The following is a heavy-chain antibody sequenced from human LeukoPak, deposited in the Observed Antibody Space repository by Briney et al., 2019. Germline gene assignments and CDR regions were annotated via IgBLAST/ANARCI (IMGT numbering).Heavy chain of an antibody. V-gene: IGHV3-74*01. CDR1: GFTLSRYS. J-gene: IGHJ4*02. CDR3: VRDREPAGGAD. Sequence: GESLRLSCAASGFTLSRYSMHWVRQAPGKGLVWVSRVNGDGSSSTYADSVKGRFTISRDSAKNTLYLQMNSLRVGDTAIYYCVRDREPAGGADWGQGTLVTVSS. D-gene: IGHD2-2*01. CDR2: VNGDGSSS.